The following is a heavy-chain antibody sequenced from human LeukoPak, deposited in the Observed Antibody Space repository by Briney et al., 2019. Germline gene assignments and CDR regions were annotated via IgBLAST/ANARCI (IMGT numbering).Heavy chain of an antibody. D-gene: IGHD7-27*01. CDR2: IYYSGST. J-gene: IGHJ5*02. CDR3: ARTGDHWFDP. CDR1: XXSXXSXX. V-gene: IGHV4-59*01. Sequence: LXXTCTVSXXSXXSXXWSWIRQPPGKGLEWIGYIYYSGSTNYNPSLKSRVTISVDTSKNQFSLKLSSVTAADTAVYYCARTGDHWFDPWGQGTLVTVSS.